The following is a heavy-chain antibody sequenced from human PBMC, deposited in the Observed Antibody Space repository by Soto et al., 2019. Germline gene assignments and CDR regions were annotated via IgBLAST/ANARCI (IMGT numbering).Heavy chain of an antibody. V-gene: IGHV1-69*01. J-gene: IGHJ4*02. CDR1: GGTFRNYV. CDR2: IIPMFTAI. D-gene: IGHD3-22*01. CDR3: ARGRNGTCYDTCGHYYDY. Sequence: QVQLVQSGAEVKKPGSSVTVSCKASGGTFRNYVITWLRQAPGQGLEWMGRIIPMFTAINYAQNFKGRLTITAYSSARTAYMELSSLRSDDTAVYYGARGRNGTCYDTCGHYYDYWGQGSLVTVCS.